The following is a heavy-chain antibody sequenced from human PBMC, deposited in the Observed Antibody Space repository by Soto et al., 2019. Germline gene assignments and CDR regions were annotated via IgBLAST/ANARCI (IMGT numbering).Heavy chain of an antibody. J-gene: IGHJ6*02. CDR1: GYSFSNYW. CDR2: IYVGDSDT. Sequence: PGESLKISCKGSGYSFSNYWIAWVRQMPGKGLEWMGIIYVGDSDTRYSPSFQGQVTISADKSISTAYLQWRSLRASDTAMYYCARPRSGSYRLDYYGMDVWGQGTTVTVSS. V-gene: IGHV5-51*01. CDR3: ARPRSGSYRLDYYGMDV. D-gene: IGHD3-10*01.